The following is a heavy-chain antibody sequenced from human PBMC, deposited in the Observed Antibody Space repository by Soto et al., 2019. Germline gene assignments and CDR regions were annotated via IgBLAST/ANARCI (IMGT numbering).Heavy chain of an antibody. D-gene: IGHD3-3*01. V-gene: IGHV3-23*01. CDR3: ATYDFWSGYYRPHYYYGMDV. CDR1: GFTFSSYA. J-gene: IGHJ6*02. Sequence: EVQLLESGGGLVQPGGSLRLSCAASGFTFSSYAMSWVRQAPGKGLEWVSAISGSGGSTYYADSVKGRFTISRDNSKNTLYLQMNSLRAEDTAVYYCATYDFWSGYYRPHYYYGMDVWGQGTTVTVSS. CDR2: ISGSGGST.